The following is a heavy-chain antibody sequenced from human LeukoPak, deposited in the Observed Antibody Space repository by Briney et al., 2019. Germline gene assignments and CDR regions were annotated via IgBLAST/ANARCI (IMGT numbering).Heavy chain of an antibody. CDR2: INHSGST. J-gene: IGHJ4*02. CDR1: GGSFSGYY. CDR3: ARDPVPGLTY. D-gene: IGHD3-10*01. V-gene: IGHV4-34*01. Sequence: SETLSLTCAVYGGSFSGYYWSWIRQPPGKGLEWIGEINHSGSTNYNPSLKSRVTISVDTSKNQFSLKLSSVTAADTAVYYCARDPVPGLTYWGQGTLVTVSS.